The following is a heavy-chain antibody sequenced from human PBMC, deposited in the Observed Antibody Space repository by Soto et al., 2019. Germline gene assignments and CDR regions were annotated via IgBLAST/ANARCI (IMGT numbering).Heavy chain of an antibody. Sequence: EVQLVESGGGLVQPGGSLKLSCAASGFTFSGSAMHWVRQASGKGLEWVGRIRSKANSYATAYAASVKGRFTISRDESKNTAYLQMNSLKTEDTAVYYCNRGRWELPFDYWGQGTLVTVSS. J-gene: IGHJ4*02. D-gene: IGHD1-26*01. V-gene: IGHV3-73*02. CDR3: NRGRWELPFDY. CDR2: IRSKANSYAT. CDR1: GFTFSGSA.